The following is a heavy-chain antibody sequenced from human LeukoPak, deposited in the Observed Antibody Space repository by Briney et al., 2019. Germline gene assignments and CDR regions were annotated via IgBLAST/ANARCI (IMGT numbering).Heavy chain of an antibody. J-gene: IGHJ4*02. CDR3: ARSYAHDY. CDR1: GGSINSYF. D-gene: IGHD2-2*01. V-gene: IGHV4-59*12. Sequence: SETLSLTCIVSGGSINSYFWSWIRQPPGKGLEWIGYIYYSGSTNYNPSLKSRVTISVDTSKNQFSLKLSSVTAADTAVYYCARSYAHDYRGQGTLVTVSS. CDR2: IYYSGST.